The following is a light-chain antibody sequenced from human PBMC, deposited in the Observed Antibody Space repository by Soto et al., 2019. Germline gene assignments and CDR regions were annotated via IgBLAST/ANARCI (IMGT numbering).Light chain of an antibody. CDR3: NSYTSSSTYV. J-gene: IGLJ1*01. Sequence: QSVLTQPASVSESPGQSITISCTGTSSDVGVYNFVSWYQHHPGKAPKLMIYEVSNRPSGISNRFSGSKCGNTASLTISGLQAEDEADYYCNSYTSSSTYVFGTGTKVTVL. V-gene: IGLV2-14*01. CDR1: SSDVGVYNF. CDR2: EVS.